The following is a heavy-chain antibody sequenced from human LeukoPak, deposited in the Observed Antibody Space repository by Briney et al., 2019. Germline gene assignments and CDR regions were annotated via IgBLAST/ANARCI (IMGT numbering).Heavy chain of an antibody. CDR2: IYYSGST. V-gene: IGHV4-59*08. CDR1: GGSISSYY. CDR3: ARHWETSSWYVDY. D-gene: IGHD6-13*01. Sequence: SETLSLTCTVSGGSISSYYWSWIRQPPEKGLEWIGYIYYSGSTNYNPSLKSRVTISVDTSKNQFSLKLSSVTAADTAVYYCARHWETSSWYVDYWGQGTLVTVSS. J-gene: IGHJ4*02.